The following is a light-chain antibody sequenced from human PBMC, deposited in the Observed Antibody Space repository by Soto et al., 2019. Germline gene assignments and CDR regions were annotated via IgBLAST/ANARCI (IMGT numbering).Light chain of an antibody. CDR2: MVS. CDR3: TSPTPGSLYV. CDR1: SSDVGNYNY. J-gene: IGLJ1*01. Sequence: QSVLTQPASVSGSPGQSITISCTGTSSDVGNYNYVSWYQQYPGRVPKLLIYMVSNRASGVSNRFSGSKSGNTASLTISGLQADDEADHFCTSPTPGSLYVFGTGTKVTV. V-gene: IGLV2-14*01.